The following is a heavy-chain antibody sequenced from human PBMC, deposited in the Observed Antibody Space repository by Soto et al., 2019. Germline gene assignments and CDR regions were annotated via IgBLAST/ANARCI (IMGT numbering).Heavy chain of an antibody. V-gene: IGHV3-7*04. CDR2: VNQEGSDR. CDR1: GFTFRGSW. CDR3: GGGGGNFDQ. J-gene: IGHJ4*02. Sequence: EVQLVESGGGLVQPGGSLRLTCEVSGFTFRGSWMSWVRQAPGKGLEWVANVNQEGSDRYYVDSVKGRFTISRDNAKSSLYLQMKGMRAEDTAVDYCGGGGGNFDQWGQGTLVTVAS. D-gene: IGHD3-16*01.